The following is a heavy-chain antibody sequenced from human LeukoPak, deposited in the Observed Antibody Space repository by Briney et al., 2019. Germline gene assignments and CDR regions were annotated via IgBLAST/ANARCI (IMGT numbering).Heavy chain of an antibody. J-gene: IGHJ6*03. Sequence: PSETLSLTCTVSGGSISSYYWRWIRQPPGKGLEWIGYIYYSGSTNYNPSLKSRVTISVDTSRNQFSLKLSSVTAADTAVYYCARQMDTAMVTGHYYYYMDVWGKGTTVTVSS. D-gene: IGHD5-18*01. CDR2: IYYSGST. V-gene: IGHV4-59*08. CDR3: ARQMDTAMVTGHYYYYMDV. CDR1: GGSISSYY.